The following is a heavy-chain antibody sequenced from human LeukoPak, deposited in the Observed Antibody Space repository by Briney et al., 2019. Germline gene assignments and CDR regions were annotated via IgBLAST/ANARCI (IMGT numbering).Heavy chain of an antibody. V-gene: IGHV1-18*01. CDR3: AREPMVRGVITHAFDN. Sequence: ASVKVSCQASGCTFTNYGISWLRQAPGQGLEWMGWITAHNGNTHCAQKLQGRVIMTTDTLTSTAYMELRTLTSKDTAVYFCAREPMVRGVITHAFDNWGQGTLVTVSS. J-gene: IGHJ4*02. D-gene: IGHD3-10*01. CDR2: ITAHNGNT. CDR1: GCTFTNYG.